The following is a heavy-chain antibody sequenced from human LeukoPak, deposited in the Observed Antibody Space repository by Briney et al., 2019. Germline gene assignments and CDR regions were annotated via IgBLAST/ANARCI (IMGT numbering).Heavy chain of an antibody. D-gene: IGHD4-17*01. CDR3: ARDSSTMTTVTPYS. Sequence: PGGSLRLSCAASGFTFTSYGMSWVRQAPGKGLEWVSTITGSGGSTYYADSVKGRFTISRDNAKNSLYLQMNSLRDEDTAVYYCARDSSTMTTVTPYSWGQGTLVTVSS. V-gene: IGHV3-23*01. CDR2: ITGSGGST. CDR1: GFTFTSYG. J-gene: IGHJ4*02.